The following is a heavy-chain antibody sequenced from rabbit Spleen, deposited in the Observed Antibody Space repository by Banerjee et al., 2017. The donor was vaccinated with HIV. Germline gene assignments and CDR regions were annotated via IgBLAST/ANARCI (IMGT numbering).Heavy chain of an antibody. CDR3: ARTFSDSGWNIDL. D-gene: IGHD1-1*01. CDR2: IDPVFGIT. Sequence: QLMESGGGLVQPGGSLKLSCKASGFDFSSYYMNWVRQAPGKGLEWIGYIDPVFGITNYANSVKGRFTISRDNAQNTVFLQLNSLTAADTATYFCARTFSDSGWNIDLWGQGTLVTVS. J-gene: IGHJ4*01. CDR1: GFDFSSYY. V-gene: IGHV1S7*01.